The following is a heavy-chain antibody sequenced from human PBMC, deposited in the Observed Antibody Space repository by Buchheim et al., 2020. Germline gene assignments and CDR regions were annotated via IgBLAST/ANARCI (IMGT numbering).Heavy chain of an antibody. CDR2: IKQDGSEK. CDR1: GFTFSSYW. V-gene: IGHV3-7*01. D-gene: IGHD3-22*01. CDR3: ARDYYYDSSGYYRHYYMDV. J-gene: IGHJ6*03. Sequence: EVQLVESGGGLVQPGGSLRLSCAASGFTFSSYWMSWVRQAPGKGLEWVANIKQDGSEKYYVDSVKGRFTISRDNAENSLYLQMNSLRAEDTAVYYCARDYYYDSSGYYRHYYMDVWGKGTT.